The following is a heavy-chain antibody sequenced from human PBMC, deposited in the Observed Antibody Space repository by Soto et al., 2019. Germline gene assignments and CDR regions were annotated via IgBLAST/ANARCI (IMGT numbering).Heavy chain of an antibody. CDR2: INPTGGST. CDR1: GFTFSTYY. CDR3: ARALAPRRMDV. V-gene: IGHV1-46*01. J-gene: IGHJ6*02. Sequence: ASVKVSCKASGFTFSTYYTHWVRQAPGQGLEWMGVINPTGGSTSYPQNFQGRVTMTRDSFTSTVFMELSGLRSEDSAMYYCARALAPRRMDVWGQGTTVTVSS. D-gene: IGHD6-6*01.